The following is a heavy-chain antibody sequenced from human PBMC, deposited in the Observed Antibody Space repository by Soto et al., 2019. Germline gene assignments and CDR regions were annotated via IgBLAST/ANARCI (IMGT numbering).Heavy chain of an antibody. D-gene: IGHD2-8*01. J-gene: IGHJ4*02. Sequence: GGPLRLSCADSGXSISDYYMSWIRQAPGKGLEWLSYIGSTRGDTKYADSVKGRFTISRDNAKNSLYLQMDSLTVEDTAVYFCASAPNRYFFDFWGQGTLVTVSS. CDR3: ASAPNRYFFDF. V-gene: IGHV3-11*03. CDR2: IGSTRGDT. CDR1: GXSISDYY.